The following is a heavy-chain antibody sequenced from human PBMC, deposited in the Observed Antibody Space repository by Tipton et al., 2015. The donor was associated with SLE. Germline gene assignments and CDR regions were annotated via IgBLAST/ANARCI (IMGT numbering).Heavy chain of an antibody. V-gene: IGHV4-4*07. Sequence: TLSLTCTVSGGSITTSYWSWIRQPAGKGLEWIGRMYNSGSTDYNPSLKSRVTMSVDTSKNQFSLKLTSVTAADTAVYFCARLKIAALDTFDIWGQGTLVAVSS. CDR3: ARLKIAALDTFDI. CDR2: MYNSGST. J-gene: IGHJ3*02. CDR1: GGSITTSY. D-gene: IGHD6-6*01.